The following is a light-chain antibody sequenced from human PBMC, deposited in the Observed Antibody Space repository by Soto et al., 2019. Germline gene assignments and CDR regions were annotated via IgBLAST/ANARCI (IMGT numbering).Light chain of an antibody. CDR1: QSVSSSY. V-gene: IGKV3-20*01. J-gene: IGKJ4*01. Sequence: TQSPSSVSASVGDRVTITCRASQSVSSSYLAWYQQKPGQAPRLLIYGASSRATGIPDRFSGSGSGTDFTLTISRLEPEDFAVYYCQQYGSSPLTFGGGTKVEIK. CDR2: GAS. CDR3: QQYGSSPLT.